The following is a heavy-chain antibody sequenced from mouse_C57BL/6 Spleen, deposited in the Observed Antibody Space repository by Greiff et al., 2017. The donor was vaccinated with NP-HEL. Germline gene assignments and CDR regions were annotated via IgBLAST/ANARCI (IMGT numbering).Heavy chain of an antibody. CDR1: GYAFTNYL. J-gene: IGHJ4*01. CDR3: ARSAYYGSSPLAMDY. Sequence: QVQLKQSGAELVRPGTSVKVSCKASGYAFTNYLIEWVKQRPGQGLEWIGVINPGSGGTNYNEKFKGKATLTADKSSSTAYMQLSSLTSEDSAVYICARSAYYGSSPLAMDYWGQGTSLTVSS. V-gene: IGHV1-54*01. CDR2: INPGSGGT. D-gene: IGHD1-1*01.